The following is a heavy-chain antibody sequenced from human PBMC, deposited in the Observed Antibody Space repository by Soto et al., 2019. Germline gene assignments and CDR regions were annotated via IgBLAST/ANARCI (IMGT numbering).Heavy chain of an antibody. J-gene: IGHJ6*02. CDR2: FIPMFYRP. V-gene: IGHV1-69*01. CDR1: GGTFSSYA. Sequence: QVQLVQSGAEVKKPGSSVKVSCKASGGTFSSYAISWVRQAPGQGLEWKGGFIPMFYRPHSARKFQGRVTITADESTSTAYMDLSSLRSEDTAVYYCARGQFHHVSNYYYALDVWGQGTTVTVSS. CDR3: ARGQFHHVSNYYYALDV.